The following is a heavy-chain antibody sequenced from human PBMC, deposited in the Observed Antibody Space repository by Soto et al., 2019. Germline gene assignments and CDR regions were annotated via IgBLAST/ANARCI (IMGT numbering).Heavy chain of an antibody. Sequence: QVQLVQSGAEVKKPGSSVKVSCKASGGTFSSYAISWVRQAPGHGLEWLGGIIPIFGTANYAQKFQGRVTIAADESTSTAYMELSSLISEDTAVYYCARGGIVGALPACDIWGQGTMVTVSS. CDR3: ARGGIVGALPACDI. D-gene: IGHD1-26*01. J-gene: IGHJ3*02. CDR1: GGTFSSYA. V-gene: IGHV1-69*01. CDR2: IIPIFGTA.